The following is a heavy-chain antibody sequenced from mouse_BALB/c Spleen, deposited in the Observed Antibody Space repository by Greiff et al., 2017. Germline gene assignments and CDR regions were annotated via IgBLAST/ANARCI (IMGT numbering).Heavy chain of an antibody. Sequence: VQLQQSGAELVKPGASVKLSCKASGYTFTSYYMYWVKQRPGQGLEWIGEINPSNGGTNFNEKFKSKATLTVDKSSSTAYMQLSSLTSEDSAVYYCTRNDGYYVRFAYWGQGTLVTVSA. CDR1: GYTFTSYY. CDR3: TRNDGYYVRFAY. D-gene: IGHD2-3*01. J-gene: IGHJ3*01. CDR2: INPSNGGT. V-gene: IGHV1S81*02.